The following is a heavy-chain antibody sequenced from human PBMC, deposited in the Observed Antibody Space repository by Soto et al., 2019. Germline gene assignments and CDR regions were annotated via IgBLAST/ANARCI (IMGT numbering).Heavy chain of an antibody. CDR1: GYTFTSYY. J-gene: IGHJ4*02. CDR3: ARASGYSYGLFDY. V-gene: IGHV1-2*04. CDR2: INPNSGGT. D-gene: IGHD5-18*01. Sequence: QVQLVQSGAEVKKPGASVKVSCKASGYTFTSYYMHWVRQAPGQGLEWMGWINPNSGGTNYAQKFQGWVTMTRDTSISTAYMELSRLRSDDTAVYYCARASGYSYGLFDYWGQGTLVTVSS.